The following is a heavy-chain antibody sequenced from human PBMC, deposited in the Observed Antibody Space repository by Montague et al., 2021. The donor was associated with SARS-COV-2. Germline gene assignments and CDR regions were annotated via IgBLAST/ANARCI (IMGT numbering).Heavy chain of an antibody. J-gene: IGHJ4*02. CDR1: GFSLSTSGMC. Sequence: PALVKSTQTLTLTCTFSGFSLSTSGMCVSWIRQPPGKALEWLALXDWDDDKYYSTSLKTRLTISKDTSKNQVVLTMTNMDPVDTATYYCARSFSIFGVVIIPAYFDYWGQGTLVTVSS. V-gene: IGHV2-70*01. D-gene: IGHD3-3*01. CDR2: XDWDDDK. CDR3: ARSFSIFGVVIIPAYFDY.